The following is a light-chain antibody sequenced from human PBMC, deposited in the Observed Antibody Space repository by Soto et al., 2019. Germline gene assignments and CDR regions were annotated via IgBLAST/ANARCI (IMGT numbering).Light chain of an antibody. CDR2: EGT. CDR3: FSYAGNSVYV. CDR1: SSDVGSYNL. J-gene: IGLJ1*01. Sequence: QSVLAQPASVSVSPGHSITISCTGTSSDVGSYNLVSWFQQLPGKVPKLIIYEGTKRPSGVSDRFSGSKSGYTASLTISGLQAEDAADYYCFSYAGNSVYVFGTGTKV. V-gene: IGLV2-23*01.